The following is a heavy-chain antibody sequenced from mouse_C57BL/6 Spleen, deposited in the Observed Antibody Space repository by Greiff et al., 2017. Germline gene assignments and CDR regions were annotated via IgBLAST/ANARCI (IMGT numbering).Heavy chain of an antibody. J-gene: IGHJ1*03. CDR1: GYTFTSYG. D-gene: IGHD1-1*01. Sequence: QVQLQQPGAELVKPGASVKLSCKASGYTFTSYGMHWVKQSPGQGLEWIGMIHPNSGSTNYNEKFKSKATLTVDKSSSTAYMQRRSLTSADSAVYYCARSDYDGSSCGGWSRGTPVTVSS. CDR2: IHPNSGST. CDR3: ARSDYDGSSCGG. V-gene: IGHV1-64*01.